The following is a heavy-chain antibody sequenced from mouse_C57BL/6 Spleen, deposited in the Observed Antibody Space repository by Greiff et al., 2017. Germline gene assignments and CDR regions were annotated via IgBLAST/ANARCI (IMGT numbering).Heavy chain of an antibody. CDR2: IYPGDGDT. D-gene: IGHD1-1*01. J-gene: IGHJ4*01. Sequence: VQLQQSGAELVKPGASVKISCKASGYAFSSYWMNWVKQRPGKGLEWIGQIYPGDGDTNYNGKFKGKATLTADKSSSTAYIKLSSLTSEDSAVYFCARGNYYGSSSYYYAMDYWGQGTSVTVSS. CDR3: ARGNYYGSSSYYYAMDY. V-gene: IGHV1-80*01. CDR1: GYAFSSYW.